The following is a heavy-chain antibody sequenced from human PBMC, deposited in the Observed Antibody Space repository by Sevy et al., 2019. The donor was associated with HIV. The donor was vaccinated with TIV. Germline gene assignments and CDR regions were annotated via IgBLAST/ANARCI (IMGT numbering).Heavy chain of an antibody. D-gene: IGHD6-19*01. CDR1: GGSISDSNYY. J-gene: IGHJ4*02. CDR3: AREKEWLVRLNDY. Sequence: SETLSLTCTVSGGSISDSNYYWGWIRQPPGKGLEWIGSGYYDGTTDYNPSLKSRVTISVDTSKNHLSLKLRSVTAADTAVYYCAREKEWLVRLNDYWGQGILVTVSS. CDR2: GYYDGTT. V-gene: IGHV4-39*02.